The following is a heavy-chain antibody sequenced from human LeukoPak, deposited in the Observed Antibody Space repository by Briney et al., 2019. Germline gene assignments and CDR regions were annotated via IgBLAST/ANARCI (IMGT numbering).Heavy chain of an antibody. Sequence: GGSLRLSCAASGFPFSTYSMSWVRRAPGEGLEWVSYISSISSIIYYADSVKGRFTISRDNARSSLYLQMNSLRAEDTAVYYCARSRPGTEAGQPNFDYWGQGTLVTVSS. CDR1: GFPFSTYS. J-gene: IGHJ4*02. D-gene: IGHD6-13*01. CDR2: ISSISSII. CDR3: ARSRPGTEAGQPNFDY. V-gene: IGHV3-48*01.